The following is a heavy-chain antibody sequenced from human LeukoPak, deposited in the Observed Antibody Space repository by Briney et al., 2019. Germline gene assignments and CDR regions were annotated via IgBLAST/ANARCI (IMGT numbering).Heavy chain of an antibody. J-gene: IGHJ4*02. D-gene: IGHD3-9*01. CDR1: GYTFTGYG. CDR2: ISAYNGNT. CDR3: ARRYYDILTGYYDY. V-gene: IGHV1-18*04. Sequence: ASVKVSCKASGYTFTGYGISWVRQAPGQGLEWMGWISAYNGNTNYAQKLQGRVTMTTDTSTSTAYMELRSLRSDDTAVYYCARRYYDILTGYYDYWSQGTLVTVSS.